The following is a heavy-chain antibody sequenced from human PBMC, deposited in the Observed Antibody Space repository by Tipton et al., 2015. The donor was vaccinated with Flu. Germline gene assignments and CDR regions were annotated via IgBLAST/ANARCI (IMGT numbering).Heavy chain of an antibody. CDR1: GYIFNELT. V-gene: IGHV1-24*01. CDR2: FDPEAGEA. Sequence: QSGAEVKKPGASVKVSCKVSGYIFNELTIHWVRQSPRKGLEWMGGFDPEAGEALYAQSFQGRITVTDDTSTDTVHMELSTLRSEDTAVYYCATSPPISGAPAGMDVWGQGTTVTVSS. J-gene: IGHJ6*02. CDR3: ATSPPISGAPAGMDV. D-gene: IGHD3-3*01.